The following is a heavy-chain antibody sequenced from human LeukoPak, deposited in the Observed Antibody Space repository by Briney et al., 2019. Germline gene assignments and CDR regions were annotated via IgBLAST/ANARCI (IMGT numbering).Heavy chain of an antibody. J-gene: IGHJ3*02. CDR2: IYYSGST. Sequence: SETLSLTCTVSGGSISSYYWSWIRQPPGKGLEWIGYIYYSGSTNYNPSLKSRVTISVDTSKNQFSLNLRSVTAADTAVYYCARGGLNGAFDIWGQGTMVTVSS. V-gene: IGHV4-59*01. CDR1: GGSISSYY. CDR3: ARGGLNGAFDI. D-gene: IGHD2-8*01.